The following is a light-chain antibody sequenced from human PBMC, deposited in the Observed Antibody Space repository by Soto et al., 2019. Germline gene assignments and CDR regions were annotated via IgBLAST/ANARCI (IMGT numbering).Light chain of an antibody. CDR1: QNDISN. V-gene: IGKV3-11*01. J-gene: IGKJ5*01. CDR3: QQRHMWPVT. Sequence: NALGESKSTRSLCTGESDILACRARQNDISNLAWYQQKPVQAPRLLIYGASTRATGIPDRFSGRGSGTEFALTIVSLEPEDSAVDYCQQRHMWPVTFGQGTRLEIK. CDR2: GAS.